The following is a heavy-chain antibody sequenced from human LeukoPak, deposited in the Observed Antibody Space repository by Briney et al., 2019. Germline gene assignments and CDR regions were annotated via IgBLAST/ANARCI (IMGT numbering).Heavy chain of an antibody. CDR1: GFTFSSYG. V-gene: IGHV3-21*04. CDR2: ISSSSYI. D-gene: IGHD1-26*01. CDR3: ARDGDRIVGATGAFDI. Sequence: PGGSLRLSCAASGFTFSSYGMNWVRQAPGKGLEWVSSISSSSYIYYADSVKGRFTISRDNAKNSLYLQMNSLRAEDTALYYCARDGDRIVGATGAFDIWGQGTMVTVSS. J-gene: IGHJ3*02.